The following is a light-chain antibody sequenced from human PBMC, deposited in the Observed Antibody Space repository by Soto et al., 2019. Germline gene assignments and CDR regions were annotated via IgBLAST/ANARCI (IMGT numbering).Light chain of an antibody. J-gene: IGKJ1*01. CDR3: QQYNNWPRT. Sequence: EVVMTQSPGTLSVSPGERATLSCRASQSVRSNLAWYQQKPGQGPRLLIYGAFTRATGISARFSGSGSGTEFTLTINSLQSEDSAVYFCQQYNNWPRTFGQGTKVEIK. CDR2: GAF. CDR1: QSVRSN. V-gene: IGKV3-15*01.